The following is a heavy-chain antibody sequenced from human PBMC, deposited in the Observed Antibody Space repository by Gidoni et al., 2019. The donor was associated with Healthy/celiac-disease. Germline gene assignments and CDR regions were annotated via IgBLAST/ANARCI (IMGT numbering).Heavy chain of an antibody. D-gene: IGHD6-13*01. V-gene: IGHV1-69*06. CDR3: ARVSGQQLGGGDFDY. CDR2: FIPIFGTA. J-gene: IGHJ4*02. CDR1: GVTLSSYA. Sequence: QVQLVQSGAEVKKPGSSVKVSCKASGVTLSSYAISRVRQAPGQGLEWRGGFIPIFGTANYAQKCQGRGTITADKSTSTAYMERSSLRSEDTAVYYCARVSGQQLGGGDFDYWGQGTLVTVSS.